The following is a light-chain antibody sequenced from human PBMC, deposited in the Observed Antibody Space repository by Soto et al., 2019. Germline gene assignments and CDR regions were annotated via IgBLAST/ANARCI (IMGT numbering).Light chain of an antibody. CDR3: SSYAGSTDV. CDR2: EVS. Sequence: QSALTQPPSASGSPGQSVTISCTGTSIDVGGYNYVSWYQQHPGKAPKLMIYEVSKRPSGVPDRFSGSKSGNTASLTVSGLQAEDEADYYCSSYAGSTDVFGTGTKVTVL. V-gene: IGLV2-8*01. J-gene: IGLJ1*01. CDR1: SIDVGGYNY.